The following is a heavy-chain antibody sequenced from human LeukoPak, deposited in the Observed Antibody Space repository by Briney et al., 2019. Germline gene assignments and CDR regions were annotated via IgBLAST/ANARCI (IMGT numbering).Heavy chain of an antibody. CDR3: ARDLRWFQSGGDCYPDY. CDR1: GYTFTSYG. Sequence: ASVKVSCKASGYTFTSYGISWVRQAPGQGLEWMGWISAYNGNTNYAQKLQGRVTMTTDTSTSTAYMELRSLRSDDTAVYYCARDLRWFQSGGDCYPDYWGQGTLVTVSS. V-gene: IGHV1-18*01. CDR2: ISAYNGNT. J-gene: IGHJ4*02. D-gene: IGHD2-21*02.